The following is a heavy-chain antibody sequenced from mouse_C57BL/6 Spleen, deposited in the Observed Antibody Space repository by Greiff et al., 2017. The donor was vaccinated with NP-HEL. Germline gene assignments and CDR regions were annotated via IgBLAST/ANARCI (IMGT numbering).Heavy chain of an antibody. J-gene: IGHJ2*01. Sequence: QVQLQQSGPELVKPGASVKISCKASGYAFSSSWMNWVKQRPGKGLEWIGRIYPGDGDTNYNGKFKGKATRTADKSSSTAYMQLSSLTSEDSAVYFCARSGYDVDYWGQGTTLTVSS. D-gene: IGHD2-2*01. CDR2: IYPGDGDT. V-gene: IGHV1-82*01. CDR3: ARSGYDVDY. CDR1: GYAFSSSW.